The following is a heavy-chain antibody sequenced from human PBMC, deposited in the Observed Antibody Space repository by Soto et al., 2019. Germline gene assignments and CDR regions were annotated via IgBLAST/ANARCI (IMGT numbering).Heavy chain of an antibody. V-gene: IGHV1-46*01. D-gene: IGHD3-22*01. CDR3: ARADYYDSSGYYPSDAFDI. Sequence: GASVKVSCKASGYTFTSYYMHWVRQAPGQGLEWMGIINPSGGSTSYAQKFQGRVTVTRDTSTSTVYMELSSLRSEDTAVYYCARADYYDSSGYYPSDAFDIWGQGTMVTVSS. CDR1: GYTFTSYY. J-gene: IGHJ3*02. CDR2: INPSGGST.